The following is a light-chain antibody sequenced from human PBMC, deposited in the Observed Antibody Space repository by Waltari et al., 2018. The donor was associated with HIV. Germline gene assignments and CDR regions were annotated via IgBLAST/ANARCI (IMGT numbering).Light chain of an antibody. J-gene: IGLJ3*02. CDR1: RSNIGNND. V-gene: IGLV1-47*01. CDR3: DAWDDSLSGRV. CDR2: RNN. Sequence: QSVLTQPPSASGTPGQRVTISCSGSRSNIGNNDVYWFQQLPGTAPKLLIYRNNQRPSGVPDRFTGSKSGTSASLAISGLRSEDEADYYCDAWDDSLSGRVFGGGTK.